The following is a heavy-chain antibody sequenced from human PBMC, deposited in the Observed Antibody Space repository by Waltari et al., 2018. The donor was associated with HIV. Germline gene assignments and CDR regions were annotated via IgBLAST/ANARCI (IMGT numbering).Heavy chain of an antibody. J-gene: IGHJ6*02. V-gene: IGHV3-23*01. CDR3: AKDPMDIVATINYYGMDV. CDR1: GFTFSSYA. CDR2: IGGSGGST. Sequence: EVQLLESGGGLVQPGGSLRLSCAASGFTFSSYAMSWVRQAPGKGLGWVSAIGGSGGSTYYADSGKGRFTISRDNSKNTLYLQMNSLRAEDTAVYYCAKDPMDIVATINYYGMDVWGQGTTVTVSS. D-gene: IGHD5-12*01.